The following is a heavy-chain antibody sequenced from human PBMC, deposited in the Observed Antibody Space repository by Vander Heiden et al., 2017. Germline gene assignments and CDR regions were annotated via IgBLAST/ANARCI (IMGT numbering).Heavy chain of an antibody. D-gene: IGHD5-12*01. Sequence: EVQLVESGGGLIQPGGSLRLSCAASEFTVSNNYMRWVRQGPGKGLEWVALIYSGGTTNYVDSVKGRFSISRDKSKNTMYLQMNSLRADDTAVYYCAKGPSGYADIRGQGTLVTVSS. V-gene: IGHV3-53*01. CDR2: IYSGGTT. CDR1: EFTVSNNY. CDR3: AKGPSGYADI. J-gene: IGHJ4*02.